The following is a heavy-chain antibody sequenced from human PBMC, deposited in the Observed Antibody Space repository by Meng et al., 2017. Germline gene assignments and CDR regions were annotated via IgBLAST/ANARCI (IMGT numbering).Heavy chain of an antibody. CDR3: ARYACSGGSCYADY. CDR1: GFTFSSYA. V-gene: IGHV3-64*01. J-gene: IGHJ4*02. D-gene: IGHD2-15*01. Sequence: GESLKISCAASGFTFSSYAMHWVRQAPWKGLEYVSAISSNGGSTYYANSVKGRFTISRDNSKNTLYLQMGSLRAEDMAVYYCARYACSGGSCYADYWGQGTLVTVSS. CDR2: ISSNGGST.